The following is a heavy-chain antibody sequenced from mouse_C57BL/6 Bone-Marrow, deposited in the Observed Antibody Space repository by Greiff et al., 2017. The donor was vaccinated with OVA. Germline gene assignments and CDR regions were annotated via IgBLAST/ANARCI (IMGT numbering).Heavy chain of an antibody. CDR2: INPSTGGT. V-gene: IGHV1-42*01. CDR1: GYSFTGYY. J-gene: IGHJ3*01. CDR3: ARGIDGYYWFAY. Sequence: VQLKESGPELVKPGASVKISCKASGYSFTGYYMNWVKQSPEKSLEWIGEINPSTGGTTYNQKFKAKATLTVDKSSSTAYMQLKSLTSEDSAVYYCARGIDGYYWFAYWGQGTLVTVSA. D-gene: IGHD2-3*01.